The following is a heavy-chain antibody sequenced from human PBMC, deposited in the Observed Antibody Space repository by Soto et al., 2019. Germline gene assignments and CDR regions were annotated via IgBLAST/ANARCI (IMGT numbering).Heavy chain of an antibody. CDR3: ARWCGYQLLWGFDP. CDR1: GFTFSSYA. J-gene: IGHJ5*02. Sequence: GGSLRLSCAASGFTFSSYAMSWVRQAPGKGLEWVSSISSSSSYIYYADSVKGRFTISRDNAKNSLYLQMNSLRAEDTAVYYCARWCGYQLLWGFDPWGQGTLVTVSS. D-gene: IGHD2-2*01. V-gene: IGHV3-21*01. CDR2: ISSSSSYI.